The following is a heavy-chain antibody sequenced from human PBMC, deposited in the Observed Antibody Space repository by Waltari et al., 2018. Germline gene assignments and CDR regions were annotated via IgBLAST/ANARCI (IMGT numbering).Heavy chain of an antibody. Sequence: QVHLQESGPGLVKPSETLSLTCTVSGDSISSYYWTWIRQPAGKGLEWIGRISSSGKTFYNPSLKSRVTMSVDTSKNQISRKVISVTAADTAVYYCARGGAYCGGDCYPHLDYWGQGTLVTVSS. CDR1: GDSISSYY. CDR3: ARGGAYCGGDCYPHLDY. D-gene: IGHD2-21*01. CDR2: ISSSGKT. J-gene: IGHJ4*02. V-gene: IGHV4-4*07.